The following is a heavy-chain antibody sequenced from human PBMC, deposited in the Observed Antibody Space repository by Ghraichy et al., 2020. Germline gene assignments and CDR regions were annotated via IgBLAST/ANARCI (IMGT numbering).Heavy chain of an antibody. J-gene: IGHJ4*02. D-gene: IGHD2-2*02. Sequence: LSLTCAASGFTFSSYAMSWVGQAPGKGLEWVSAISGSGGSTYYADSVKGRFTISRDNSKNTLYLQMNSLRAEDTAVYYCAKVEVTIPLFDYWGQGTLVTVSS. CDR2: ISGSGGST. V-gene: IGHV3-23*01. CDR1: GFTFSSYA. CDR3: AKVEVTIPLFDY.